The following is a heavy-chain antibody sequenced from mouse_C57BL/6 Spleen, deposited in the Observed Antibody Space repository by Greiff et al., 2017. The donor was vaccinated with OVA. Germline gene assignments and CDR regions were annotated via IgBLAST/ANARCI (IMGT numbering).Heavy chain of an antibody. CDR3: ARGDYGSSYGYYFDY. J-gene: IGHJ2*01. D-gene: IGHD1-1*01. CDR2: ISDGGSYT. CDR1: GFTFSSYA. V-gene: IGHV5-4*01. Sequence: EVQGVESGGGLVKPGGSLKLSCAASGFTFSSYAMSWVRQTPEKRLEWVATISDGGSYTYYPDNVKGRFTISRDNAKNNLYLQMSHLKSEDTAMYYCARGDYGSSYGYYFDYWGQGTTLTVSS.